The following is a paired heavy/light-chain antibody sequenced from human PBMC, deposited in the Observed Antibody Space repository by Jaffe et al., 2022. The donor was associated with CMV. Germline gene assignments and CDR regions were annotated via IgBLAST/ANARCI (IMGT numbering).Light chain of an antibody. CDR1: QTISNY. Sequence: DIQMTQSPSSLSASVGDRVTITCRASQTISNYLNWYQQKPGKPPKFLIYAASNLQSGVPSRFSGSRSGTDFTLTISTLQPEDFATYYCQQSYSTPLTFGGGTKVEIK. J-gene: IGKJ4*01. CDR3: QQSYSTPLT. V-gene: IGKV1-39*01. CDR2: AAS.
Heavy chain of an antibody. CDR3: ARRGVFTTCYAGYCHYYYYMDV. D-gene: IGHD2-2*01. CDR1: GFTFSTYW. V-gene: IGHV3-7*03. Sequence: EVQLVESGGDLVQPGGSLRLSCAASGFTFSTYWMNWVRQAPGKGLEWVANINEDGGERDSVDSVKGRFTISRDNAKNSLYLQMDSLRADDTAVYYCARRGVFTTCYAGYCHYYYYMDVWGEGTTVTVSS. J-gene: IGHJ6*03. CDR2: INEDGGER.